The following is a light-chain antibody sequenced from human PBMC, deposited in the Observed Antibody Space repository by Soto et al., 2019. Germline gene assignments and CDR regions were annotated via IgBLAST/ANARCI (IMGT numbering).Light chain of an antibody. J-gene: IGLJ3*02. CDR1: SSNIGAGYH. Sequence: QSVLTQPPSVSGAPGQRVTISCTGSSSNIGAGYHVHWYQQLPGTAPKLLLYTNNNRPPGVPDRFSGSKSDTSASLAITGLQADDEADYYCQSYDSILSGSVFGGGTKVTVL. CDR3: QSYDSILSGSV. CDR2: TNN. V-gene: IGLV1-40*01.